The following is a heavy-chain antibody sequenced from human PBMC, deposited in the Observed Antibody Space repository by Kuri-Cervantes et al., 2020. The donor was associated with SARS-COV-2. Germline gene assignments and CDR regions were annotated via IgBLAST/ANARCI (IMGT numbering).Heavy chain of an antibody. CDR1: GFTFSSYS. V-gene: IGHV3-21*01. Sequence: ETLSLTCAASGFTFSSYSMNWVRQAPGKELEWVSSISSSSSYIYYADSVKGRFTISRDNAKNSLYLQMNSLRAEDTAVYYCARARAAAGTFIEYFQHWGQGTLVTVSS. CDR3: ARARAAAGTFIEYFQH. D-gene: IGHD6-13*01. J-gene: IGHJ1*01. CDR2: ISSSSSYI.